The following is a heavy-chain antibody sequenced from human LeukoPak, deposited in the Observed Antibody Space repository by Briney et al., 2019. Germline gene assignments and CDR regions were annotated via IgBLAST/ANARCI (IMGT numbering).Heavy chain of an antibody. CDR1: GFTFSTHW. Sequence: GGSLRLSCAASGFTFSTHWMSWVRQAPGKGLEWVANMKQDGSDKYYVDSVKGRFTISRDNSKNTLYLQMNSLRAEDTAVYYCAREWLVQDAFDIWGQGTMVTVSS. D-gene: IGHD6-19*01. V-gene: IGHV3-7*01. CDR3: AREWLVQDAFDI. J-gene: IGHJ3*02. CDR2: MKQDGSDK.